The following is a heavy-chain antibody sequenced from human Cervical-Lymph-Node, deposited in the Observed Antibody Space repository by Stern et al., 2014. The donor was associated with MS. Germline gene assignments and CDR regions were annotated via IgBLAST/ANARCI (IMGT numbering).Heavy chain of an antibody. CDR3: ARMVVAVAGTVGAFDI. D-gene: IGHD6-19*01. V-gene: IGHV2-26*01. CDR1: GFSLSNARMG. Sequence: QVTLKESGPVLVKPTETLTLTCTVSGFSLSNARMGVRWIRQPPGKALEWLVHLFSNDEKSYSTSLKSRLTISKDTSKSQVVLTMTNMDPVDTATYYCARMVVAVAGTVGAFDIWGQGTMVTVSS. J-gene: IGHJ3*02. CDR2: LFSNDEK.